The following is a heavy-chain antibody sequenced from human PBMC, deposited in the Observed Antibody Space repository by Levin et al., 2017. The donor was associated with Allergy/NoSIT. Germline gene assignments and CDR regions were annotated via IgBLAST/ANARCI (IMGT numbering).Heavy chain of an antibody. J-gene: IGHJ5*02. CDR3: ARSYDILTGSQRWFDP. V-gene: IGHV2-70*01. CDR1: GFSLSTSGMC. Sequence: SGPTLVKPTQTLTLTCTFSGFSLSTSGMCVSWIRQPPGKALEFLSLLSFSSSPYYSTSLKTRLTISKDTSKNQVVLTMTNMDPVDTATYYCARSYDILTGSQRWFDPWGQGTLVTVSS. D-gene: IGHD3-9*01. CDR2: LSFSSSP.